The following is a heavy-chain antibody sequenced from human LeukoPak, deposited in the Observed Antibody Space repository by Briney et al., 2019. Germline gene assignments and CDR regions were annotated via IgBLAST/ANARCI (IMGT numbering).Heavy chain of an antibody. Sequence: GGSLRLSCAASGFTFSTYAMKWVRQAPGKGLEWVSTTSGGTTYYADSVKGRFTISRDSSKSTLYLQMNSLRAEDTAVYYCAKGDCSSTSCSGFYGMDVWGRGTTVTVSS. CDR1: GFTFSTYA. J-gene: IGHJ6*04. V-gene: IGHV3-23*01. D-gene: IGHD2-2*01. CDR2: TSGGTT. CDR3: AKGDCSSTSCSGFYGMDV.